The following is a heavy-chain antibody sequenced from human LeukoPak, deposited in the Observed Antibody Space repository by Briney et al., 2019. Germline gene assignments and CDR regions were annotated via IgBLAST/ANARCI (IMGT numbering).Heavy chain of an antibody. CDR2: IIPIFGTA. J-gene: IGHJ4*02. Sequence: PVKVSCKASGGTFSSYAISWVRQAPGQGLEWMGGIIPIFGTANYAQKFQGRVTITTDESTSTAYMELSSLRSEDTAVYYCARGGRNCSGGSCPYYFDYWGQGTLVTVSS. CDR1: GGTFSSYA. D-gene: IGHD2-15*01. CDR3: ARGGRNCSGGSCPYYFDY. V-gene: IGHV1-69*05.